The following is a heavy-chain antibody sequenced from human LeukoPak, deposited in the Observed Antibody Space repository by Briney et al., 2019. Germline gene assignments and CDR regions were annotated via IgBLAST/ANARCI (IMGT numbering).Heavy chain of an antibody. J-gene: IGHJ3*01. V-gene: IGHV3-53*01. CDR1: GLTVSSND. Sequence: GGSLRLSCAASGLTVSSNDMSWVRQAPGKGLEWVSVFYSGGNAYYADSVKGRFTISRDNSKNTLFLQMNSLRAEDTAIYYCTRSGPPDPYWGQGTMVTVSS. CDR3: TRSGPPDPY. CDR2: FYSGGNA. D-gene: IGHD1-14*01.